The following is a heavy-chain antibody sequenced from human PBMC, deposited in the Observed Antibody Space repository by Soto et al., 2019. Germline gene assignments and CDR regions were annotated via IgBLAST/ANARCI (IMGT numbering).Heavy chain of an antibody. CDR3: AKDSGRWLQDTFDY. Sequence: PGGSLRLSCAASGFTFSSYGMHWVRQALGKGLEWVATISYDGSDKYYADSVKGRFTISRDNSKNTLYLQMNSLRSDDTAVYYCAKDSGRWLQDTFDYWGQGTLVTVSS. CDR2: ISYDGSDK. V-gene: IGHV3-30*18. D-gene: IGHD5-12*01. J-gene: IGHJ4*02. CDR1: GFTFSSYG.